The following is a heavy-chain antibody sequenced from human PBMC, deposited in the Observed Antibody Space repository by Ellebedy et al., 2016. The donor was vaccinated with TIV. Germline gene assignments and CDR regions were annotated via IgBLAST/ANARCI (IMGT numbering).Heavy chain of an antibody. J-gene: IGHJ1*01. CDR2: ISYDGSNK. Sequence: GGSLRLXXAASGFTFSSYGMHWVRQAPGKGLEWVAVISYDGSNKYYADSVKGRFTISRDNSKNTLYLQMNSLRAEDTAVYYCARDRKYYYDSSGADPDSFQHWGQGTLVTVSS. CDR1: GFTFSSYG. CDR3: ARDRKYYYDSSGADPDSFQH. V-gene: IGHV3-30*19. D-gene: IGHD3-22*01.